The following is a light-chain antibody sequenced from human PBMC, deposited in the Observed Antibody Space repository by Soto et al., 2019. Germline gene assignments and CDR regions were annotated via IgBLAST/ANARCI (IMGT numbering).Light chain of an antibody. V-gene: IGKV1-39*01. CDR3: QQSYSAPYT. CDR2: AAS. J-gene: IGKJ2*01. CDR1: QSIYSS. Sequence: DIQMTQSPSSLPASVGDRVTITCRASQSIYSSLNWYHQRPGKAPKLLIYAASNLQSGVPSRFSGSGSGTDFTLSISSLQPEDFAAYYCQQSYSAPYTFGQGTKLDI.